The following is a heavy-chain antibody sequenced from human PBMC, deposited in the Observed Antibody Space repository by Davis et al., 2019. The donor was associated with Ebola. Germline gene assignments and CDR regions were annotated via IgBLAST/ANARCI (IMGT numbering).Heavy chain of an antibody. CDR3: ARTYHIAARIV. CDR1: AYTFTGYY. CDR2: IHPNSGGT. D-gene: IGHD6-6*01. Sequence: ASVKVSCKASAYTFTGYYMHWVRQAPGQGLEWMGWIHPNSGGTNYAQKFQGWVTMTRDTSISTAYMELSRLRSDDTAVYYCARTYHIAARIVWGQGTLVTVSS. V-gene: IGHV1-2*04. J-gene: IGHJ4*02.